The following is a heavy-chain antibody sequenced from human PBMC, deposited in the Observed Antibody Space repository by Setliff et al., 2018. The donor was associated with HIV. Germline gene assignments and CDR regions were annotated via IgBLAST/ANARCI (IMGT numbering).Heavy chain of an antibody. CDR2: MYSSGNT. Sequence: PSETLSLTCTISGDSISGYYWSWIRQPAGKGLEWIGRMYSSGNTNYSPSLSSRVTMSIDTSRSQFSLKLTSVTAADTAVYYCARPFTTGIDAFDIWGQGTMVTVSS. D-gene: IGHD1-1*01. CDR1: GDSISGYY. V-gene: IGHV4-4*07. J-gene: IGHJ3*02. CDR3: ARPFTTGIDAFDI.